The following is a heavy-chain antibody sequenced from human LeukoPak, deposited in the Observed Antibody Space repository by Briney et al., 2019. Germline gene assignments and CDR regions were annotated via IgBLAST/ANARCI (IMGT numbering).Heavy chain of an antibody. V-gene: IGHV1-2*02. D-gene: IGHD3-16*01. CDR1: GYTFTGYY. CDR2: INPNSGDA. CDR3: ATQRGSYLWWTDFDY. J-gene: IGHJ4*02. Sequence: ASVKVSCKASGYTFTGYYMHWVRQAPGQGLEWMGWINPNSGDAKYAQKFQGRVTMTRDTSISTAYMELSRLRSDDTAVYYCATQRGSYLWWTDFDYWGQGTLVTVSS.